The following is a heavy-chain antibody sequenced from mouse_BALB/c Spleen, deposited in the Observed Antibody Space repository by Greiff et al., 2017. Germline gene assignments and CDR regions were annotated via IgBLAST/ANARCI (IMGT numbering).Heavy chain of an antibody. CDR2: IYPGSGNT. CDR3: ARGGYYGSSYAMDY. D-gene: IGHD1-1*01. Sequence: QVQLKQSGAELVRPGTSVKISCKASGYAFTNYWLGWVKQRPGHGLEWIGDIYPGSGNTYYNEKFKGKATLTADKSSSTAYMQLSSLTSEDSAVYFCARGGYYGSSYAMDYWGQGTSVTVSS. CDR1: GYAFTNYW. V-gene: IGHV1-63*01. J-gene: IGHJ4*01.